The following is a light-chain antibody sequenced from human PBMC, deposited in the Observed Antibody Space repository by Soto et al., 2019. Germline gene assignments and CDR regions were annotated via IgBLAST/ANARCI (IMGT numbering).Light chain of an antibody. CDR1: HSVSSR. CDR3: QHYTNWPLT. CDR2: GAS. J-gene: IGKJ4*01. V-gene: IGKV3-15*01. Sequence: EIVLTQSPATLSVSPGERVTLSCRASHSVSSRLAWYQEKPGQAPRLLIYGASTRATGLPARFSGSGSGTEFTLTISSLQSADFAVYYCQHYTNWPLTFGGGTKVEIK.